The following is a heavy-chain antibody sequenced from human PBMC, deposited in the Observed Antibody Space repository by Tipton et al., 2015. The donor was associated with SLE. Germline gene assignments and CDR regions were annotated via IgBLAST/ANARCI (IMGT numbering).Heavy chain of an antibody. CDR3: ARDKNLNWFDP. J-gene: IGHJ5*02. V-gene: IGHV4-59*01. Sequence: TLSLTCTVSGGPISTYYWGWIRQPPGKGLELIGYIYYSGSTNYNPSLKSRVTISVDTSKNQFSLKLTSVTAADTAVYYCARDKNLNWFDPWGQGTLITVSS. CDR2: IYYSGST. CDR1: GGPISTYY.